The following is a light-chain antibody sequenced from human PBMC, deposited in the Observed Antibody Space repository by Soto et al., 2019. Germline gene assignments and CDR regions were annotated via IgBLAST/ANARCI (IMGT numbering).Light chain of an antibody. CDR1: QDISSW. CDR2: AES. V-gene: IGKV1D-12*01. Sequence: DIQLAQSSSSVCASVADRYSVTWRASQDISSWLAWYKQKPGKAPKILIYAESSLQSGVPSRLSGSGSGTDLNLTIRRLQPEDFATYYCQKPISFPITCGQGTRREIK. CDR3: QKPISFPIT. J-gene: IGKJ5*01.